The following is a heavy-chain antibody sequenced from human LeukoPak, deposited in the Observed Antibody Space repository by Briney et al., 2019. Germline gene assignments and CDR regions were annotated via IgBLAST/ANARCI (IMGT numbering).Heavy chain of an antibody. V-gene: IGHV3-21*04. CDR3: AKDMQTWPRFPDY. D-gene: IGHD5-12*01. J-gene: IGHJ4*02. CDR2: ISSSSSYI. CDR1: GFTFSSYS. Sequence: PGGSLRLSCAASGFTFSSYSMNWVRQAPGKGLEWVPSISSSSSYIYYADSVKGRFTISRDNAKNSLYLQMNGLRVEDTAVYYCAKDMQTWPRFPDYWGQGTLVTVSS.